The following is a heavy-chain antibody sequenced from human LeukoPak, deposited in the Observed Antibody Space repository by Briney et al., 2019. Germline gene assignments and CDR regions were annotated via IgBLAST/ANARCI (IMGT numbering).Heavy chain of an antibody. CDR2: ISSGSTYI. CDR1: GFTFSSYG. J-gene: IGHJ4*02. CDR3: ARGGSSGPYYFDY. D-gene: IGHD3-22*01. Sequence: EGSLRLSCAASGFTFSSYGLSWVRQAPGKGLEWVSSISSGSTYISYADSLKGRFTISRDNAKNSLYLQMNSLRAEDTAVYYCARGGSSGPYYFDYWGQGTLVTVSS. V-gene: IGHV3-21*01.